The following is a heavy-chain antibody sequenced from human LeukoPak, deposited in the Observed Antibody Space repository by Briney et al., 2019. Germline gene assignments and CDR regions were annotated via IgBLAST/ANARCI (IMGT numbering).Heavy chain of an antibody. D-gene: IGHD2-2*01. V-gene: IGHV3-23*01. CDR1: GFTFSRYG. CDR3: ANGAHPDSSHYYFDY. Sequence: GGSLRLSCAASGFTFSRYGMSWVRQAPGKGLEWGSAITGRGVRTYNGDSVKGRFTISRDTSKNTVYLQMNSLRGDDTAVYYCANGAHPDSSHYYFDYWGQGALVTVSS. CDR2: ITGRGVRT. J-gene: IGHJ4*02.